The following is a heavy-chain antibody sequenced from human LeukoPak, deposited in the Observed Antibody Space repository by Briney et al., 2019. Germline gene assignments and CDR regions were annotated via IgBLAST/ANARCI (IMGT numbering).Heavy chain of an antibody. Sequence: QTGGSLRLSCAASGFTFSSYAMSWVRQAPGKGLEWVSAISSSGSTIYYADSVKGRFTISRDNAKNSLYLQMNSLRAEDTAVYYCKVIPSGAFDYWGQGTLVTVSS. CDR2: ISSSGSTI. V-gene: IGHV3-23*01. CDR1: GFTFSSYA. J-gene: IGHJ4*02. CDR3: KVIPSGAFDY. D-gene: IGHD3-16*02.